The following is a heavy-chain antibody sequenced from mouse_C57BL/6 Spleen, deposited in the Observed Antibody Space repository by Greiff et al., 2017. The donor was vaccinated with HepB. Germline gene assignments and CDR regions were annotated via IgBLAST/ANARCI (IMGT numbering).Heavy chain of an antibody. D-gene: IGHD2-10*02. CDR2: ISNLAYSI. CDR3: ARQYGNYDYAMDY. V-gene: IGHV5-15*01. CDR1: GFTFSDYG. J-gene: IGHJ4*01. Sequence: DVQLVESGGGLVQPGGSLKLSCAASGFTFSDYGMAWVRQAPRKGPEWVAFISNLAYSIYYADTVTGRFTISRENAKNTLYLEMSSLRSEDTAMYYCARQYGNYDYAMDYWGQGTSVTVSS.